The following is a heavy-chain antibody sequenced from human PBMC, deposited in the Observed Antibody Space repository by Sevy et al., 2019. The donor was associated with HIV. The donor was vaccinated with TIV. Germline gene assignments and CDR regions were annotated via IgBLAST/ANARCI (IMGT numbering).Heavy chain of an antibody. CDR3: AKGDSTFYGLDV. CDR2: ISGSGGST. Sequence: GGSLRLSCVASGFTVSTYAMSWVRQAPGKGLEWVSAISGSGGSTYYADSVKGRFTISRDKSKNTLYLQLNSLRVEDTAVFYCAKGDSTFYGLDVWGQGTTVTVSS. J-gene: IGHJ6*02. D-gene: IGHD3-3*02. CDR1: GFTVSTYA. V-gene: IGHV3-23*01.